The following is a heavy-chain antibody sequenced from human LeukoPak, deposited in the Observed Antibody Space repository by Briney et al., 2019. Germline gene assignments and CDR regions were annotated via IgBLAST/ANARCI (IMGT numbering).Heavy chain of an antibody. CDR2: IIPIFGTA. CDR3: ARGGRGSDFDY. Sequence: SVTVSCKASGYTFTGYYMHWVRQAPGQGLEWMGGIIPIFGTANYAQKFQGRVTITADESTSTAYMELSSLRSEDTAVYYCARGGRGSDFDYWGQGTLVTVSS. J-gene: IGHJ4*02. D-gene: IGHD3-10*01. CDR1: GYTFTGYY. V-gene: IGHV1-69*13.